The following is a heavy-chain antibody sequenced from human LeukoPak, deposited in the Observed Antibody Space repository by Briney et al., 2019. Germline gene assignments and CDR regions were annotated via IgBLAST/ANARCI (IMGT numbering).Heavy chain of an antibody. Sequence: SETLSLTCTVSGGSISTYYWSWIRQPPGKGLEWIGSIYYSGSTYYNPSLKSRVTISVNTSKNQFSLKLSSVTAADTAVYYCAGQHQSGVFDYWGQGTLVTVSS. CDR1: GGSISTYY. J-gene: IGHJ4*02. D-gene: IGHD7-27*01. CDR2: IYYSGST. CDR3: AGQHQSGVFDY. V-gene: IGHV4-59*05.